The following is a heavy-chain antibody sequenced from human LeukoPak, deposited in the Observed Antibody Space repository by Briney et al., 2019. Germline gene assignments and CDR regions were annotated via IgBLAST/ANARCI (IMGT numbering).Heavy chain of an antibody. D-gene: IGHD3-16*01. Sequence: GASVKVSCKASGYTFTSYGISWVRQAPGQGLEWMGWISAYNGNTNYAQKLQGRVTMTTDTSTSTAYMELRSLRSDDTAVYYCARTLTLGLRLPLYYFDYWGQGTLVTVSS. CDR2: ISAYNGNT. J-gene: IGHJ4*02. CDR1: GYTFTSYG. CDR3: ARTLTLGLRLPLYYFDY. V-gene: IGHV1-18*01.